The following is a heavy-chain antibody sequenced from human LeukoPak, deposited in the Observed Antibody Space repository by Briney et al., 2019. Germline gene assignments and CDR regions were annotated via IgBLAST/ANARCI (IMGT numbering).Heavy chain of an antibody. Sequence: GGALRLSCAASGFTFSSYSMNWVRQAPGKGLEWVSSISSSSSFIYYADSVKGRFTISRDNARNSLYLQMNSLRAEDTAVYCCARGELGYSSSWYHGDFDPWGQGTLVTVSS. CDR1: GFTFSSYS. D-gene: IGHD6-13*01. CDR3: ARGELGYSSSWYHGDFDP. J-gene: IGHJ5*02. V-gene: IGHV3-21*01. CDR2: ISSSSSFI.